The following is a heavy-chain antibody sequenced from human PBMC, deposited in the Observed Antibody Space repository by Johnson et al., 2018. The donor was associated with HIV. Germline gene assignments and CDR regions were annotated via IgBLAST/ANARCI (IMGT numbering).Heavy chain of an antibody. CDR2: IYSGGST. D-gene: IGHD2-15*01. CDR3: ARDNPGYCSGGSCHDAFDI. Sequence: QVQLVESGGGVVQPGGSLRLSCAASGFTFRSYGMHWVRQAPGKGLEWVSLIYSGGSTYYGDSVKGRFTISRDNSKNTLYLQMTSLRAEDTAVYYCARDNPGYCSGGSCHDAFDIWGQGTMVTVSS. J-gene: IGHJ3*02. CDR1: GFTFRSYG. V-gene: IGHV3-NL1*01.